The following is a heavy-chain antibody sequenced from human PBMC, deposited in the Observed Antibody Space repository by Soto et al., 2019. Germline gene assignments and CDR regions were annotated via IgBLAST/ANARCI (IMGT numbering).Heavy chain of an antibody. J-gene: IGHJ1*01. CDR3: VRDLLIGTCSEHFQY. Sequence: QVQLVESGGGVVQPGRSLRLSCAASGFTFSRHAMHWVRQAPGKGLEWVALIWYDGSQIYYADSVKGRFTISRDNSKNTLYLQMNSLRAEDTAVYYCVRDLLIGTCSEHFQYWGQGTLVTVSS. V-gene: IGHV3-33*01. CDR1: GFTFSRHA. CDR2: IWYDGSQI. D-gene: IGHD1-26*01.